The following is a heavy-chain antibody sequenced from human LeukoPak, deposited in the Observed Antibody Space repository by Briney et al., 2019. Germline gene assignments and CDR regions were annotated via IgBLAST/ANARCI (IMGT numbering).Heavy chain of an antibody. CDR3: ARPNYYDSSGYYYNPDAFDI. V-gene: IGHV3-21*01. D-gene: IGHD3-22*01. J-gene: IGHJ3*02. CDR2: ISSSSSYI. Sequence: GGSLRLSCAASGFTFSSYAMSWVRQAPGKGLEWVSSISSSSSYIYYADSVKGRFTISRDNAKNSLYLQMNSLRAEDTAVYYCARPNYYDSSGYYYNPDAFDIWGQGTMVTVSS. CDR1: GFTFSSYA.